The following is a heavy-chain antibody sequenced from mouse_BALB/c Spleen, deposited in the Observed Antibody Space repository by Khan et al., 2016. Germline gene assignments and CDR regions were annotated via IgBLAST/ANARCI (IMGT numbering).Heavy chain of an antibody. V-gene: IGHV1-7*01. J-gene: IGHJ1*01. CDR2: INPSTGYT. CDR1: GYTFTSYW. Sequence: QVQLQQSGAELAKPGASVKMSCKASGYTFTSYWMHWVKQRPGQGLEWIGYINPSTGYTEYNQKFKDKATLPADKSSSTAYMQLSSLTSEDSAVYYCARKSSSGYFDVWGEGTTVTVSS. CDR3: ARKSSSGYFDV. D-gene: IGHD1-3*01.